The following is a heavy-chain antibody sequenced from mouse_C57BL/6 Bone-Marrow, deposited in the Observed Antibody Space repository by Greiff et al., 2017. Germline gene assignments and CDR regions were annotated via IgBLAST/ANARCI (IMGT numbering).Heavy chain of an antibody. CDR2: IYPRSGNT. CDR3: AREIDFHYSGSSYPPYWYFDV. V-gene: IGHV1-81*01. Sequence: VQLQQSGAELARPGASVKLSCKASGYTFTSYGISWVKQRTGQGLEWIGEIYPRSGNTYYNEKFKGKATLTADKSSSTAYMELRSLTSEDSAVYFCAREIDFHYSGSSYPPYWYFDVWGTGTTVTVSS. D-gene: IGHD1-1*01. J-gene: IGHJ1*03. CDR1: GYTFTSYG.